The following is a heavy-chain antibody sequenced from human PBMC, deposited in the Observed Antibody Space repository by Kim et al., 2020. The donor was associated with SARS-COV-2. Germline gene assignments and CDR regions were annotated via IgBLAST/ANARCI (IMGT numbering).Heavy chain of an antibody. CDR3: ATVLRSYYYGSLDY. Sequence: AQKFQGRVTMTEETSTDTAYMELSSLRSEDTAVYYCATVLRSYYYGSLDYWGQGTLVTVSS. J-gene: IGHJ4*02. V-gene: IGHV1-24*01. D-gene: IGHD3-10*01.